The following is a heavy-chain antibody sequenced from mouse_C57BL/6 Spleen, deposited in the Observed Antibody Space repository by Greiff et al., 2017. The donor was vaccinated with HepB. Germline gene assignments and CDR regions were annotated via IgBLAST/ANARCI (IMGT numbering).Heavy chain of an antibody. D-gene: IGHD2-5*01. J-gene: IGHJ4*01. CDR1: GYAFSSSW. CDR2: IYPGDGDT. Sequence: VQLQQSGPELVKPGASVKISCKASGYAFSSSWMNWVKQRPGKGLEWIGRIYPGDGDTNYNGKFKGKATLTADKSSSTAYMQLSSLTSEDSAVYFCARSGSKGYYAMDYWGQGTSVTVSS. CDR3: ARSGSKGYYAMDY. V-gene: IGHV1-82*01.